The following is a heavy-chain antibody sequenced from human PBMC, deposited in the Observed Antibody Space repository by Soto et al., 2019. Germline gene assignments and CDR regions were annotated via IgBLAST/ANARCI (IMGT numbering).Heavy chain of an antibody. D-gene: IGHD3-3*01. CDR2: IYHSGST. Sequence: SETLSLTCAVSGGSISSGGYSWSWIRQPPGKGLEWIGYIYHSGSTNYNPSLKSRVTISVDTSKNQFSLKLSSVTAADTAVYYCARGQYYDFWSGYYYYYYGMDVWGQGTTVTVSS. V-gene: IGHV4-30-2*01. J-gene: IGHJ6*02. CDR3: ARGQYYDFWSGYYYYYYGMDV. CDR1: GGSISSGGYS.